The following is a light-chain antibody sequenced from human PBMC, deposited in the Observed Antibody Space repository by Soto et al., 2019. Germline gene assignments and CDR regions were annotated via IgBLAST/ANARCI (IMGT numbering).Light chain of an antibody. J-gene: IGKJ1*01. CDR3: QLYGSSPRP. V-gene: IGKV3-20*01. Sequence: EIVLTQSPGTLSLSPGERATLSCRASQSVSSGYLAWYQHKPGQAPRLLIFGASIRSAGIPDRFTGSGSGAGFTLAIIILGPVDFSVYYCQLYGSSPRPFGQGTKVEI. CDR1: QSVSSGY. CDR2: GAS.